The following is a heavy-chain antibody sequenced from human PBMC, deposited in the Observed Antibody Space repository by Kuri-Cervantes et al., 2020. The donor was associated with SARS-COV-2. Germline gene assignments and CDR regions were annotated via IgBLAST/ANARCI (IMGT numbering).Heavy chain of an antibody. D-gene: IGHD4-17*01. Sequence: GESLKISCAASGFTFSDYYMSWIRQAPGKGLEWVLAISGSGGSTYYADSVKGRFTISRDNSKNTLYLQMNSLRAEDTAVYYCAKDKEGDYGDYELDYWGQGTLVTVSS. CDR3: AKDKEGDYGDYELDY. CDR1: GFTFSDYY. J-gene: IGHJ4*02. V-gene: IGHV3-23*01. CDR2: ISGSGGST.